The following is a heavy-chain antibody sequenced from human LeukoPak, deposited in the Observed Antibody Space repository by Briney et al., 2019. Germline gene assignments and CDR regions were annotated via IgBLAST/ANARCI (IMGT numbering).Heavy chain of an antibody. CDR3: ARVHYYGSGSYGAFFDY. J-gene: IGHJ4*02. Sequence: ASVKVSCKASGYTFTGYYMHWVRQAPGQGLEWMGWINPNSGGTNYAQKFQGRVTMTRDTSISTAYMELGRLRSDDTAVYYCARVHYYGSGSYGAFFDYWGQGTLVTVSS. CDR1: GYTFTGYY. CDR2: INPNSGGT. D-gene: IGHD3-10*01. V-gene: IGHV1-2*02.